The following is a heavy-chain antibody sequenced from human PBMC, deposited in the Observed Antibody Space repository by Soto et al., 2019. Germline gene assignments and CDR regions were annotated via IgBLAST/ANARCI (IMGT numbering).Heavy chain of an antibody. D-gene: IGHD3-10*01. V-gene: IGHV3-7*03. J-gene: IGHJ5*01. CDR2: IKQDGSVK. Sequence: EVQLVESGGGLVQSGGSLRLSCAASGFTLSNYWISWVRQAPGKGLEWVANIKQDGSVKYYVDSVKGRFTISRDNAKSSLYLKMNSLRAEDTALYYCARDYYGSGSHDSWGQGTLVTVSS. CDR3: ARDYYGSGSHDS. CDR1: GFTLSNYW.